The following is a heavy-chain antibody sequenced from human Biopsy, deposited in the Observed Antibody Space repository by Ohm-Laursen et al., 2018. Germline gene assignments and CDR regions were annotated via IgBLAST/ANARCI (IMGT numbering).Heavy chain of an antibody. Sequence: SPRLSCAASGFIFSTYTMNWVRQAPGEGLEWASSISSRSSDIYYADSVKGRLTISRDNAKNSLFLHMNSLRAEDTAVYYCARESALKWYQSLSYFNGMDVWGQGTTVTVSS. CDR2: ISSRSSDI. D-gene: IGHD2-2*01. V-gene: IGHV3-21*01. CDR3: ARESALKWYQSLSYFNGMDV. J-gene: IGHJ6*02. CDR1: GFIFSTYT.